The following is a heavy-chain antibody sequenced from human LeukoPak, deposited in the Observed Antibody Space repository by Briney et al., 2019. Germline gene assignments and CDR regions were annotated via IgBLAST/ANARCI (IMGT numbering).Heavy chain of an antibody. CDR1: GFSFSTSA. V-gene: IGHV3-23*01. CDR2: ISGSGGST. CDR3: AKDPKYYYGSGSAYFDY. Sequence: GGSLRLSCEGSGFSFSTSAMHWVRQAPGRGLEWVSAISGSGGSTYYADSVKGRFTISRDNSKNTLYLQMNSLRAEDTAVYYCAKDPKYYYGSGSAYFDYWGQGTLVTVSS. J-gene: IGHJ4*02. D-gene: IGHD3-10*01.